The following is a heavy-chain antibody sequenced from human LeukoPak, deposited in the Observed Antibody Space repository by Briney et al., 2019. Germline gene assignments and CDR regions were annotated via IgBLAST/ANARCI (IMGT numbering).Heavy chain of an antibody. J-gene: IGHJ4*02. CDR1: GGSISSHY. Sequence: SETLSLTCTVSGGSISSHYWSWIRQPPGKGLEWIGYIYYSGSTNYNPSLKSRVTISVDTSKNQFSLKLSSETAADTAVYYCAREDYSNYVLDYWGQGTLVTVSS. CDR2: IYYSGST. V-gene: IGHV4-59*11. CDR3: AREDYSNYVLDY. D-gene: IGHD4-11*01.